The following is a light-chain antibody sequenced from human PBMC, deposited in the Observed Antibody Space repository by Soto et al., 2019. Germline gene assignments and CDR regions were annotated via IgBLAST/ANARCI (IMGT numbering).Light chain of an antibody. J-gene: IGLJ2*01. Sequence: QPVLTQSPSASASLGASVKLTCTLSSGHSSYAIAWHQQRPEKGPRYLMKLNSDGSHSKGDGIPDRFSGSSSGAERYLTISSLQSEDEADYYCQTWGTGTLVFGGGTKLTVL. CDR2: LNSDGSH. CDR3: QTWGTGTLV. V-gene: IGLV4-69*01. CDR1: SGHSSYA.